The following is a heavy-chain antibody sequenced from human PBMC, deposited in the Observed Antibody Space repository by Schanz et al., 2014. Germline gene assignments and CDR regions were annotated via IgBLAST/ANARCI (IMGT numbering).Heavy chain of an antibody. CDR3: ARDFHGYGPHLDY. D-gene: IGHD5-12*01. CDR2: IIPILDKT. V-gene: IGHV1-69*08. CDR1: GGTFSSST. Sequence: QVQLVQSGAEVKKPGSSVKVSCKASGGTFSSSTLTWVRQAPGQGLEWMGRIIPILDKTNYAQKFQGRVTMTADKSTSTVYMEVNSLRAEDTAVYYCARDFHGYGPHLDYWGQGSLVTVSS. J-gene: IGHJ4*02.